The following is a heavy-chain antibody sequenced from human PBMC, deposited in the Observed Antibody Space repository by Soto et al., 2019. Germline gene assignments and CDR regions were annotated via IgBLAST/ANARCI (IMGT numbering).Heavy chain of an antibody. CDR1: GFTFSSYA. CDR2: ISGSGGST. CDR3: AKAVEEGATGLYYFDY. Sequence: GGSLRLSCAASGFTFSSYAMSWVRQAPGKGLEWVSAISGSGGSTYYADSVKGRFTISRDNSKNTLYLQMNSLRAEDTAVYYCAKAVEEGATGLYYFDYWGQGTLVTVSS. J-gene: IGHJ4*02. D-gene: IGHD5-12*01. V-gene: IGHV3-23*01.